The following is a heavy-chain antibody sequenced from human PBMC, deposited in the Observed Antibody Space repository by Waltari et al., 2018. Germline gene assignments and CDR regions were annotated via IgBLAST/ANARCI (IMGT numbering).Heavy chain of an antibody. J-gene: IGHJ4*02. Sequence: QVQLVQSGAEVKKPGASVKVSCKASGYTFTSYAMHWVRQAPGQRLEWMGWINAGNGNTKDSQNFQGRGTITRDTSAGTAYMELGSLRSEDTAVYYCACWKGAAGTLDYWGQGTLVTVSS. D-gene: IGHD6-13*01. CDR3: ACWKGAAGTLDY. CDR2: INAGNGNT. V-gene: IGHV1-3*01. CDR1: GYTFTSYA.